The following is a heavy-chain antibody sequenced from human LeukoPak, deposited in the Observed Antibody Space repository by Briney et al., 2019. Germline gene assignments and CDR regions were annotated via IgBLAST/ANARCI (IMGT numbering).Heavy chain of an antibody. CDR2: ISSSSSYT. CDR1: GFTFSDYY. V-gene: IGHV3-11*06. D-gene: IGHD6-6*01. CDR3: ARDLVSRSNY. J-gene: IGHJ4*02. Sequence: SGGSLRPSCAASGFTFSDYYMSWIRQATGKGLEWVSHISSSSSYTNYADSVKGRFTISRDNAKNSLYLQMNSLRAEDTAVYYCARDLVSRSNYWGQGTPVTVSS.